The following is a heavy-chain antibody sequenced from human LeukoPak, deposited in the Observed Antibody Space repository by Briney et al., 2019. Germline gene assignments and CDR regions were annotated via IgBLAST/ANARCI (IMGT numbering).Heavy chain of an antibody. Sequence: SQTLSLTCAISGDSVSSNSAAWNWIRQPPSRGLEWLGRTYYRSKWYNDYAVSVKSRITINPDTSKNQFSLQLNSVTPEDTAVYYCARRDNYYGSGSLDYWGQGTLVTVSS. CDR3: ARRDNYYGSGSLDY. CDR1: GDSVSSNSAA. V-gene: IGHV6-1*01. CDR2: TYYRSKWYN. D-gene: IGHD3-10*01. J-gene: IGHJ4*02.